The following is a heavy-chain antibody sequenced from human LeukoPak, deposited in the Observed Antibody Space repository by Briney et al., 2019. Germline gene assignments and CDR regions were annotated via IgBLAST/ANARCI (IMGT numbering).Heavy chain of an antibody. V-gene: IGHV4-61*02. CDR2: IYTSGST. J-gene: IGHJ6*03. D-gene: IGHD3-9*01. CDR3: ARDLTGYGKYYYYYMDV. Sequence: PSETLSLTCTVSGGSISSGSYYWSWIRQPAGKGLEWIGRIYTSGSTNYNPSLKSRVTISVDTSKNQFSLKLSSVTAADTAVYYCARDLTGYGKYYYYYMDVWGKGTAVTISS. CDR1: GGSISSGSYY.